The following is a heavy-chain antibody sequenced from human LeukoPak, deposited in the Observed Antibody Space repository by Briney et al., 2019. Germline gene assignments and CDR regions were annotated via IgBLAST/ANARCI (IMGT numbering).Heavy chain of an antibody. CDR2: ISHDGSNK. D-gene: IGHD2-2*01. CDR1: GFTFSSYA. Sequence: GGSLRLSCAASGFTFSSYAMHWVRQAPSKGLEWVAVISHDGSNKYYADSVKGRFTISRDNSKNTLYLQMNSLRAEDTTVYYCARDLGTSSHYYYGMDVWGKGTTVTVSS. J-gene: IGHJ6*04. V-gene: IGHV3-30-3*01. CDR3: ARDLGTSSHYYYGMDV.